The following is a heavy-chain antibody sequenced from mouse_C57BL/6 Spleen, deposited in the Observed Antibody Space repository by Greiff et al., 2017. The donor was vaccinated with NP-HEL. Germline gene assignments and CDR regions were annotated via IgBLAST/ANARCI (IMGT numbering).Heavy chain of an antibody. CDR3: ATFYDGYYDYFDY. Sequence: EVQLHQSGPGLVKPSQSLSLTCSVTGYSITSGYYWNWIRQFPGNKLEWMGYISYDGSNNYNPSLKNRISITRDTSKNQFFLKLNSVTTEDTATYYCATFYDGYYDYFDYWGQGTTLTVSS. CDR2: ISYDGSN. CDR1: GYSITSGYY. D-gene: IGHD2-3*01. V-gene: IGHV3-6*01. J-gene: IGHJ2*01.